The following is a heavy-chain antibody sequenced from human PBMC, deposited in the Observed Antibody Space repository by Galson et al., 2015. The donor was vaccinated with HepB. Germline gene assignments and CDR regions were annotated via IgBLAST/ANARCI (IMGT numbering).Heavy chain of an antibody. J-gene: IGHJ6*02. CDR3: ARFRIVVVTATPLRGLSDEYGMDV. CDR2: INPSGGST. CDR1: GYTFTSYY. V-gene: IGHV1-46*03. Sequence: SVKVSCKASGYTFTSYYMHWVRQAPGQGLEWMGIINPSGGSTSYAQKFQGRVTMTRDTSTSTVYMELSSLRSEDTAVYYCARFRIVVVTATPLRGLSDEYGMDVWGQGTTVTVSS. D-gene: IGHD2-21*02.